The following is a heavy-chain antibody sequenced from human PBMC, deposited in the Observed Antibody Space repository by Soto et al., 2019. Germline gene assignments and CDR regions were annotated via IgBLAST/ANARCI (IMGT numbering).Heavy chain of an antibody. V-gene: IGHV1-46*01. D-gene: IGHD1-1*01. CDR1: GYTFTTYY. Sequence: QGQLVQSGAEVKKPGASVKVSCKASGYTFTTYYIHWMRQAPGQGLEWMGMFNPYTGGTRYAHKFQGRVTMTGDPAPSTGYMELSRLGSYDPAVFYCAGPWGEIGTAFDPWGQGTLVTVSS. CDR3: AGPWGEIGTAFDP. CDR2: FNPYTGGT. J-gene: IGHJ5*02.